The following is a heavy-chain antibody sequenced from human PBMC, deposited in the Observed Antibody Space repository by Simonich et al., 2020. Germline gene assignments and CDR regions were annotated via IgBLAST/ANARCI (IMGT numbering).Heavy chain of an antibody. Sequence: QVQLVQSGAEVKKPGASVKVSCKASGYTFTGYYMHWVRQAPGQGLEWMGRINPKMCGQNYAQKVQGRGTMTSDPSIITAYMGRSRLGSDDTAVYYGARDGGNCSGGSCYWYFDLWGRGTLVTVSS. J-gene: IGHJ2*01. D-gene: IGHD2-15*01. CDR3: ARDGGNCSGGSCYWYFDL. CDR1: GYTFTGYY. V-gene: IGHV1-2*06. CDR2: INPKMCGQ.